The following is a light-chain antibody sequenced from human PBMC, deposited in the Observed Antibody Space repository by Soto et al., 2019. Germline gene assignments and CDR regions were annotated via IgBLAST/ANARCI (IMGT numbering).Light chain of an antibody. CDR2: GAS. CDR3: QQYNNWPLTWT. CDR1: QSVSSN. J-gene: IGKJ1*01. Sequence: DIVMTQSPATLSVSPGERATLSCRASQSVSSNLAWYQQKPGQAPRLLIYGASTRATGIPARFSGSGSGTEFTLTISSLQSEDFAVYYCQQYNNWPLTWTFSQGTKVDIK. V-gene: IGKV3-15*01.